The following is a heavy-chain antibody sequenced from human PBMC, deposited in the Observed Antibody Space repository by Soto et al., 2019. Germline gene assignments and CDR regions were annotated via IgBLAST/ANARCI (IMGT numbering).Heavy chain of an antibody. CDR1: GFTFSTNY. V-gene: IGHV3-53*02. J-gene: IGHJ4*02. CDR2: IYTDDNT. CDR3: VRDLGHGYNLAY. D-gene: IGHD5-12*01. Sequence: EGQLVETGGGLIQPGGSLRLSCAASGFTFSTNYMHWVRQAPGKGLEWVSVIYTDDNTYYADSVKGRFTISRDYSKNTLHLQMNSLRVDDTALYYCVRDLGHGYNLAYWGQGTPVIGSS.